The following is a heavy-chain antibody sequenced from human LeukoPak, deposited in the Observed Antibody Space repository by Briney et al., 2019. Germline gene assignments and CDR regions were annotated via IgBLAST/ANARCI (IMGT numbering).Heavy chain of an antibody. D-gene: IGHD1-1*01. Sequence: SETLSLTCAVYGGSFSGYYWSWIRQPPGKGLEWIGEINHSGSTNYNPSLKSRVTISVDTSKNQFSLKLSSVTAADTAVYYCARAVESSWLERPVNWFDPWGQGTLVTVSS. J-gene: IGHJ5*02. CDR2: INHSGST. V-gene: IGHV4-34*01. CDR1: GGSFSGYY. CDR3: ARAVESSWLERPVNWFDP.